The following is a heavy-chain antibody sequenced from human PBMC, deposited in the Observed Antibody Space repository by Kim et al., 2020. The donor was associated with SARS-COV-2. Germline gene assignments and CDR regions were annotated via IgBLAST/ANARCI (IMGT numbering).Heavy chain of an antibody. J-gene: IGHJ4*02. Sequence: GESLKISCKGSGYSFTSYWIGWVRQMPGKGLEWMGIIYPGDSDTRYSPSLQGQVTISADKSISTAYLQWSSLKASDTAMYYCARQNPSGSSLGGIDYWGQGTLVTVSS. CDR3: ARQNPSGSSLGGIDY. CDR2: IYPGDSDT. CDR1: GYSFTSYW. V-gene: IGHV5-51*01. D-gene: IGHD1-26*01.